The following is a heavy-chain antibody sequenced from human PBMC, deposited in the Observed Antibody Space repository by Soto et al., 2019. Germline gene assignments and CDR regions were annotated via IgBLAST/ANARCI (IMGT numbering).Heavy chain of an antibody. D-gene: IGHD6-19*01. Sequence: QVQLVESGGGLVKPGGSLRLSCAASGFTFSDYYMSWIRQAPGKGLEWVSYISSSSSYTNYADSVKGRFTISRDNAKNSLYLQMNSLRAEDTAVYYCARNFGSGWYIGAFDIWGQGTMVTVSS. CDR2: ISSSSSYT. V-gene: IGHV3-11*05. CDR3: ARNFGSGWYIGAFDI. CDR1: GFTFSDYY. J-gene: IGHJ3*02.